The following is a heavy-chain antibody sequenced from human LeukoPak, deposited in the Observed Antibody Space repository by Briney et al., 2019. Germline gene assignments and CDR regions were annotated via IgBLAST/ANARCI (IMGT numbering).Heavy chain of an antibody. CDR3: ARHGVYDSSGYNPRRYWYFDL. CDR1: GGSFSGYY. D-gene: IGHD3-22*01. CDR2: INHSGST. Sequence: PSETLSLTCAVYGGSFSGYYWSWIRQPPGKGLEWIGEINHSGSTNYNPSLKSRVTISVDTSKNQFSLKLSSVTAADTAVYYCARHGVYDSSGYNPRRYWYFDLWGRGTLVTVSS. J-gene: IGHJ2*01. V-gene: IGHV4-34*01.